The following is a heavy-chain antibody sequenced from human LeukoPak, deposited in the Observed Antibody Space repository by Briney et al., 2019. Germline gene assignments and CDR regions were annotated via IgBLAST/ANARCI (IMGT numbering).Heavy chain of an antibody. CDR3: ARSRSASTSGWYDYFDY. CDR2: ISYDGSKK. Sequence: PGRSLRLSCAASGFTFSSSAMQGVRQAPGKGLEWVAVISYDGSKKYYADSVKGRFTISRDDSKNTLYLQMNSLRGEDTAVYHCARSRSASTSGWYDYFDYWGRGTLVTVSS. J-gene: IGHJ4*02. CDR1: GFTFSSSA. V-gene: IGHV3-30*04. D-gene: IGHD6-19*01.